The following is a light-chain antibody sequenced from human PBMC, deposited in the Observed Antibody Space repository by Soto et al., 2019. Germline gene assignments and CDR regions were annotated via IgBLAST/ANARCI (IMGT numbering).Light chain of an antibody. CDR3: QQSYSTLFT. CDR2: AAS. V-gene: IGKV1-39*01. J-gene: IGKJ3*01. CDR1: QSISSY. Sequence: DIQMTQSPSSLSASVGDRVTITCRASQSISSYLNWYQQKPGKAPKLLIYAASSLQSGVPSRFSGIGSGTDFNLTISSLQPEDFATYYCQQSYSTLFTFGPGTKVDIK.